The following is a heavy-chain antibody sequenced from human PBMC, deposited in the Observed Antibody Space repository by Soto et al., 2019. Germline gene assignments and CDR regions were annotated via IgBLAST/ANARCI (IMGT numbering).Heavy chain of an antibody. CDR1: GYTFTSYG. V-gene: IGHV1-18*01. CDR2: ISAHNGNT. D-gene: IGHD1-1*01. CDR3: ARGRYGDY. Sequence: QVHLVQSGADVKKPGASVKVSCKGSGYTFTSYGITWVRQAPGQGLEWMGWISAHNGNTDYAQKLQGRVTVTRDTATSTAYMELRSLRSDDTAVDDCARGRYGDYWGQGALVTVSS. J-gene: IGHJ4*02.